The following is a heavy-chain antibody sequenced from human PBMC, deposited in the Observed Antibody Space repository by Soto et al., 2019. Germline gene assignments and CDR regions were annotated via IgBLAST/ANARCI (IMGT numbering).Heavy chain of an antibody. Sequence: GGSLRLSCAASGFNFNTFAMSWIRQAPGKGLEWVSHISSSGGSRDYADSVRGRFTISRDNSKHVLFLQMNSLRADDTAVYYCAREGSYDFWSGYYRPHVYYYYGMDVWGQGTTVTVSS. CDR2: ISSSGGSR. CDR3: AREGSYDFWSGYYRPHVYYYYGMDV. D-gene: IGHD3-3*01. J-gene: IGHJ6*02. CDR1: GFNFNTFA. V-gene: IGHV3-23*01.